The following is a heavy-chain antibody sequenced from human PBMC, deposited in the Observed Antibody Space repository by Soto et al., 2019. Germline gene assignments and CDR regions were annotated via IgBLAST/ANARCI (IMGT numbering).Heavy chain of an antibody. CDR1: GFTFSRYV. Sequence: GGSLRLSCAASGFTFSRYVMHWVRQAPGKGLEWVAVISSDGSNKYYADSVKGRFTISRDNSKNTLYLQMSSLRAEDTAVYYCAKDTGFDPWGQGTLVTVSS. D-gene: IGHD4-17*01. J-gene: IGHJ5*02. CDR2: ISSDGSNK. CDR3: AKDTGFDP. V-gene: IGHV3-30*18.